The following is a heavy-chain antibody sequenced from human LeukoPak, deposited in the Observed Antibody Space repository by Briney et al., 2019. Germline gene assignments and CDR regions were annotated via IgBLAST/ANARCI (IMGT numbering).Heavy chain of an antibody. Sequence: GGSLRLSCAASGFTFSNYWMSWARQAPGKGLEWVANIKQDGSEKYYVDSVKGRFTISRDNAKNSLYLQMNSLRPEDTAVYYCAALGGSGWYAYRGQGTLVTVSS. V-gene: IGHV3-7*01. CDR2: IKQDGSEK. D-gene: IGHD6-19*01. CDR1: GFTFSNYW. CDR3: AALGGSGWYAY. J-gene: IGHJ4*02.